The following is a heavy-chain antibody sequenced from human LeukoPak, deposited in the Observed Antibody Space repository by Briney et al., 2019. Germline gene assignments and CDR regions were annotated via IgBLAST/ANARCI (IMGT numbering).Heavy chain of an antibody. CDR1: GVSVSSDSYY. D-gene: IGHD3-16*01. V-gene: IGHV4-61*01. J-gene: IGHJ3*02. CDR3: ARDLGFNINDAFDI. Sequence: SETLSLTCTVSGVSVSSDSYYWSWIRQPPGKGLEWIGYIYYSGSTNYNPSLKSRVTISVDTSKNQFSLKLSSVTAADTAVYYCARDLGFNINDAFDIWGQGTMVTVSS. CDR2: IYYSGST.